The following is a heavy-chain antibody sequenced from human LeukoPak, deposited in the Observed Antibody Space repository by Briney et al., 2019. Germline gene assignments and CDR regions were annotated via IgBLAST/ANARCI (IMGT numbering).Heavy chain of an antibody. D-gene: IGHD7-27*01. CDR3: ARGAPVPDNWGIFDF. J-gene: IGHJ4*02. CDR1: GGSVSSNIYY. V-gene: IGHV4-61*01. Sequence: PSETLSLTCTVSGGSVSSNIYYWNWIRQPPGKGLEWIGYIYYSGSTNYNPSLKSRVTISVDTSKNQFSLKLTSLTAADTAVYYCARGAPVPDNWGIFDFWGQGTLVTVSS. CDR2: IYYSGST.